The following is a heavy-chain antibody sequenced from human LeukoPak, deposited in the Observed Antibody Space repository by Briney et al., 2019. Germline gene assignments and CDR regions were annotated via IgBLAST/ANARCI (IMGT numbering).Heavy chain of an antibody. Sequence: SETLSLTCTVSGDSISSYYWGWIRQPPGKGLEWIGSIYYSGSTYYNPSLKSRVTISVDTSKNQFSLKLSSVTAADTAVYYCANDYYDSSGLPPDAFDIWGQGTMVTVSS. J-gene: IGHJ3*02. CDR1: GDSISSYY. V-gene: IGHV4-39*07. D-gene: IGHD3-22*01. CDR3: ANDYYDSSGLPPDAFDI. CDR2: IYYSGST.